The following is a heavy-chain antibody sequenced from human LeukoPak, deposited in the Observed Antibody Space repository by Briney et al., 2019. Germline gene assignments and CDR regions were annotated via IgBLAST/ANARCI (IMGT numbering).Heavy chain of an antibody. CDR3: ALERGYHGD. Sequence: SETLSLTCTVSGGSISSRSYYWGWIRQPPGKGLEWIGSIYYTGNTYYNPSLKGRLTISVDTAKNQFSLKLSSVTAADTAFYYCALERGYHGDWGQGIMVTVSS. J-gene: IGHJ4*02. D-gene: IGHD3-3*01. CDR1: GGSISSRSYY. V-gene: IGHV4-39*01. CDR2: IYYTGNT.